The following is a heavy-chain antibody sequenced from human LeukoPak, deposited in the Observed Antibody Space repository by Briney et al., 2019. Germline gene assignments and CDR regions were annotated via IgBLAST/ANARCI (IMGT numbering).Heavy chain of an antibody. CDR1: GGSISSSSYY. D-gene: IGHD5-12*01. Sequence: PSETLSLTCTVSGGSISSSSYYWGWIRQPPGKGLEWIGSIYYSGSTYYNPSLKSRVTISVDTSKHQFSLKLSSVTAADTAVYYCARGRRIRGYSGNTYFDYWGQGTLVTVSS. CDR3: ARGRRIRGYSGNTYFDY. CDR2: IYYSGST. V-gene: IGHV4-39*01. J-gene: IGHJ4*02.